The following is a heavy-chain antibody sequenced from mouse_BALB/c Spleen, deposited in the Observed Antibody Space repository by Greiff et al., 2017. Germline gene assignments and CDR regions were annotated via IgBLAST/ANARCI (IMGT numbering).Heavy chain of an antibody. CDR1: GFAFSSYD. CDR3: ARHYYGSPFAY. J-gene: IGHJ3*01. Sequence: EVKLVESGGGLVKPGGSLKLSCAASGFAFSSYDMFWVRQTPEKRLEWVAYISSGGGSTYYPDTVKGRFTISRDNAKNTLYLQMSSLKSEDTAMYYCARHYYGSPFAYWGQGTLVTVSA. V-gene: IGHV5-12-1*01. CDR2: ISSGGGST. D-gene: IGHD1-2*01.